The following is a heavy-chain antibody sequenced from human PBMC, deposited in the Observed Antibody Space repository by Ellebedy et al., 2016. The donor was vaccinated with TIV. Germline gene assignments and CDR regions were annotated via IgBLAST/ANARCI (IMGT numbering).Heavy chain of an antibody. CDR1: GDSVSSNSAA. D-gene: IGHD6-19*01. J-gene: IGHJ6*02. Sequence: SQTLSLTCAISGDSVSSNSAAWNWIRQSPSRGLEWLGRTYYRSKWYNDYAVSVKSRITINPDTSKNQFSLQLNSVTPEDTAVYYCARDLTDERIAVDGPQGYGMDVWGQGTTVTVSS. CDR2: TYYRSKWYN. CDR3: ARDLTDERIAVDGPQGYGMDV. V-gene: IGHV6-1*01.